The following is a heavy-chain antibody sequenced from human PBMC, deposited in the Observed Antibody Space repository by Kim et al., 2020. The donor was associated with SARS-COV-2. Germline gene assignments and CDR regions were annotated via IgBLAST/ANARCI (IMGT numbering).Heavy chain of an antibody. CDR3: ARQNPTSYWYFDV. V-gene: IGHV4-39*01. Sequence: TLKGRLTMSVDTSKTQLSLKLSSVAAADTAVYYCARQNPTSYWYFDVWGRGTLVTVSS. J-gene: IGHJ2*01.